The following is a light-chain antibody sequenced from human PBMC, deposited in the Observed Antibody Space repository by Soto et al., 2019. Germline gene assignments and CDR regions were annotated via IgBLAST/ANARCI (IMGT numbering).Light chain of an antibody. V-gene: IGKV2-24*01. Sequence: DTVLTQTPLSSPVTLGQPASISCRSSQSLVYSDGNTYLSWLQQRPGQPPRLLIYQVSNRFSGVPDRFSGSGAGTDFTLTISRVEADDVGVYFCLHFAHFPRTFGQGTKVEI. J-gene: IGKJ1*01. CDR2: QVS. CDR3: LHFAHFPRT. CDR1: QSLVYSDGNTY.